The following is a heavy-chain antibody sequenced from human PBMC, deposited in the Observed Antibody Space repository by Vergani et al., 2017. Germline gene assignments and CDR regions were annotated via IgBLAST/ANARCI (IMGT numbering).Heavy chain of an antibody. J-gene: IGHJ4*02. CDR3: ARAIRPERGYSYGYHY. Sequence: QVQLVQSGAEVKKPGASVKVSCKASGYIFTGYYMHWVRQAPGQGLEWMGWINPNSGATNYAQNFQGRVTMTRDTSIGTASMELTRLRSDDTAVFYCARAIRPERGYSYGYHYWGQGTLVTVSS. CDR1: GYIFTGYY. D-gene: IGHD5-18*01. CDR2: INPNSGAT. V-gene: IGHV1-2*02.